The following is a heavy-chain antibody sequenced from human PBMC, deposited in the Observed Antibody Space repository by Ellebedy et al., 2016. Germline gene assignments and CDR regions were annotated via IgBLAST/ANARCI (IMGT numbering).Heavy chain of an antibody. V-gene: IGHV3-48*01. J-gene: IGHJ2*01. CDR1: GFTLSGHS. Sequence: GESLKISCVVSGFTLSGHSMNWVRQAPGKGLEWVSYIRSSSSTIYYADSVKGRFTISRDNAKNSLYLQMNSLRAEDTAVYYCARGRGIVVVPALPGYWYFDLWGRGTLVTVSS. D-gene: IGHD2-2*01. CDR2: IRSSSSTI. CDR3: ARGRGIVVVPALPGYWYFDL.